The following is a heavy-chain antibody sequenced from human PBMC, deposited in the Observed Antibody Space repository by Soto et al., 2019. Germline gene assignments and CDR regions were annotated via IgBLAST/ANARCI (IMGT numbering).Heavy chain of an antibody. J-gene: IGHJ6*02. Sequence: PSETLSLTCTVSCGSMISGGYYWSWIRQHPGKGLEWIGYIYYSGSTYYNPSLKSRVTISVDTSKNQFSLKLSSVTAADTAVYYCARGSYYYDSSGPKRHGMDAWGQGTAVTVSS. V-gene: IGHV4-31*03. CDR3: ARGSYYYDSSGPKRHGMDA. CDR2: IYYSGST. CDR1: CGSMISGGYY. D-gene: IGHD3-22*01.